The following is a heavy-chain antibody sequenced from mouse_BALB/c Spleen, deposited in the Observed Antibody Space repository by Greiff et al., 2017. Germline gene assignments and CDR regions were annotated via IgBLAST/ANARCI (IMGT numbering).Heavy chain of an antibody. Sequence: VKLVESAAELARPGASVKMSCKASGYTFTSYTMHWVKQRPGQGLEWIGYINPSSGYTEYNQKFKDKTTLTADKSSSTAYMQLSSLTSEDSAVYDSERDDGYYLYYFDDWGQGTTLTGSS. D-gene: IGHD2-3*01. J-gene: IGHJ2*01. V-gene: IGHV1-4*02. CDR2: INPSSGYT. CDR3: ERDDGYYLYYFDD. CDR1: GYTFTSYT.